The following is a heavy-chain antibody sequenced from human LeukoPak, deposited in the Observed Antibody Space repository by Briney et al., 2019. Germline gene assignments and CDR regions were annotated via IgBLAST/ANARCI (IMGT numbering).Heavy chain of an antibody. J-gene: IGHJ5*02. CDR2: IYTSGST. CDR1: GGSISSYY. Sequence: SETLSLTCTVSGGSISSYYWSWIRQPAGKGLEWIGRIYTSGSTNYNPSLKSRVTMSVDTSKNQFSLKLSSVTAADTAVYYCARGSRQLVHGWFDPWGQGTLVTVSS. V-gene: IGHV4-4*07. CDR3: ARGSRQLVHGWFDP. D-gene: IGHD6-13*01.